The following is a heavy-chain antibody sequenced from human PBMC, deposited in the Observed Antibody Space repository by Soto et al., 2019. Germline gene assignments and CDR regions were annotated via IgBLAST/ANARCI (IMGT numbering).Heavy chain of an antibody. CDR3: ARERSFAVAAPGY. CDR1: GFNVKSYP. D-gene: IGHD6-19*01. V-gene: IGHV3-30-3*01. CDR2: TSADGAKD. J-gene: IGHJ4*02. Sequence: VQLLESGGGVVQPGGSLRLSCAASGFNVKSYPMYWVRQAPGKGLEWVAATSADGAKDYYADSAKGRFTLFRDNSKTTLCVEMNSLRAEDSAMYFCARERSFAVAAPGYCGEGTLVTVSS.